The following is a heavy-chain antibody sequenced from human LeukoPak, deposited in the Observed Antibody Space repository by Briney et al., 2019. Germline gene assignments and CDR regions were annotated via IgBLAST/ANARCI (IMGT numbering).Heavy chain of an antibody. V-gene: IGHV3-15*01. CDR2: IKRETDGGTI. D-gene: IGHD3-22*01. Sequence: PGGSLRLSCAASGFTLNNAWMSWVRQAPGKGLVWLGRIKRETDGGTIDYAAPVKGRFTISRDDSRNTLYLQMDSLKIEDTAGYYCTTDRYYDNSELQFQHWGQGTLVTVSS. CDR3: TTDRYYDNSELQFQH. J-gene: IGHJ1*01. CDR1: GFTLNNAW.